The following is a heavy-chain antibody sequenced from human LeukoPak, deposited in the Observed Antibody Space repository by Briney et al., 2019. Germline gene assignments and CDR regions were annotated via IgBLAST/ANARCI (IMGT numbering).Heavy chain of an antibody. V-gene: IGHV3-48*01. D-gene: IGHD1-1*01. CDR3: AREKLTRYNWNKESRGDAFDI. CDR1: GFTFSSYS. Sequence: GGSLRLSCAASGFTFSSYSMNWVRQALGKGLEWVSYISSSSSTIYYADSVKGRFTISRDNAKNSLYLQMNSLRAEDTAVYYCAREKLTRYNWNKESRGDAFDIWGQGTMVTVSS. J-gene: IGHJ3*02. CDR2: ISSSSSTI.